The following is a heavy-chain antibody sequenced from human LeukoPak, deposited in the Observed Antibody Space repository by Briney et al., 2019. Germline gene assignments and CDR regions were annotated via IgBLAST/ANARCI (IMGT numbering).Heavy chain of an antibody. V-gene: IGHV4-34*01. CDR2: INHSGST. D-gene: IGHD3-10*01. Sequence: PWETLSLTCAVYGGSFSGYYWSWIRQPPGKGLEWIGEINHSGSTNYNPSLKSRVTISVDTSKNQFSLKLSSVTAADTAVYYCASGQWFGENYWGQGTLVTVSS. J-gene: IGHJ4*02. CDR1: GGSFSGYY. CDR3: ASGQWFGENY.